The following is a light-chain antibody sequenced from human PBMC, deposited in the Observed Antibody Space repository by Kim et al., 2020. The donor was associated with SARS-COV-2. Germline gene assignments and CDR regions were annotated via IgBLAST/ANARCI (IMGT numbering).Light chain of an antibody. V-gene: IGLV1-40*01. CDR1: SSNIGAGYD. J-gene: IGLJ3*02. CDR3: QSYDSRSVM. CDR2: GNN. Sequence: QSVLTQPPSVSGAPGQRVTISCTGSSSNIGAGYDVPWYQQLPGTAPTLLIYGNNNRPSGVPDRSAGSKSGTSASLAITGLQAEDEADYYCQSYDSRSVMFGGGTQLTVL.